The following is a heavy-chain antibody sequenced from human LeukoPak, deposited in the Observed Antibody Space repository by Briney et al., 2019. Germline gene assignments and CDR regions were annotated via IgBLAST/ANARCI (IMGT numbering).Heavy chain of an antibody. Sequence: SETLSLTRTVSGGSISSYYWSWIRQPPGKGLEWIGYIYYSGSTNYNPSLKSRVTISVDTSKNQFSLKLSSVTAADTAVYYCARRANDYGAYYFDYWGQGTLVTVSS. CDR1: GGSISSYY. V-gene: IGHV4-59*08. CDR2: IYYSGST. J-gene: IGHJ4*02. CDR3: ARRANDYGAYYFDY. D-gene: IGHD4-17*01.